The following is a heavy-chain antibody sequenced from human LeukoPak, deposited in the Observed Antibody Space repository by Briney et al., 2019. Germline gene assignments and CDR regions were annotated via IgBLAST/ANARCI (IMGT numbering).Heavy chain of an antibody. D-gene: IGHD3-3*01. Sequence: GGSLRLSCAASGFSFSDYYMSWIRQAPGKGLEWVANIKQDGSEKDYVDSVKGRFTISRDNVKNSLNLQMNSLRAEDTAVYYCASYYDFWSGYYAYYFDYWGQGTLVTVSS. CDR2: IKQDGSEK. CDR3: ASYYDFWSGYYAYYFDY. J-gene: IGHJ4*02. CDR1: GFSFSDYY. V-gene: IGHV3-7*01.